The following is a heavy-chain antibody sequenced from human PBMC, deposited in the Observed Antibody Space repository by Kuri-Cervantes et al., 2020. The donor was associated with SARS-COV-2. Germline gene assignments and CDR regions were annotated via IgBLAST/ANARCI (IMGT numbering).Heavy chain of an antibody. CDR2: IIPIFGTA. D-gene: IGHD2-2*01. V-gene: IGHV1-69*05. CDR1: GGTFSSYA. Sequence: SVKVSCKASGGTFSSYAISWVRQAPGQGLEWMGGIIPIFGTANYAQKFQGRVTITTDESTNTAYMELSSLRSEDTAVYYCARAALYLRQHYYYMDVWGKGTTVTVSS. J-gene: IGHJ6*03. CDR3: ARAALYLRQHYYYMDV.